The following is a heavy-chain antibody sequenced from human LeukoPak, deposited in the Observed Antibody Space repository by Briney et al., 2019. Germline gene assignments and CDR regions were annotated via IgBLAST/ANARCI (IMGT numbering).Heavy chain of an antibody. V-gene: IGHV3-48*04. CDR2: ISSSSSTI. Sequence: PGGSLRLSCAASGFTFSSYSMNWVRQAPGKGLEWVSYISSSSSTIYYADSVKGRFTISRDNAKNSLYLQMNSLRAEDTAVYYCASRSYYYRDYWGQGTLVTVSS. CDR3: ASRSYYYRDY. J-gene: IGHJ4*02. D-gene: IGHD3-22*01. CDR1: GFTFSSYS.